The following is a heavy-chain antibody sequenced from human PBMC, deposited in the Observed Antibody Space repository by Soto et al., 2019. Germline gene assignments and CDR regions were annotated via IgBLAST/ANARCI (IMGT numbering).Heavy chain of an antibody. J-gene: IGHJ5*02. CDR1: GGSISSGGYY. CDR2: IYYSGST. V-gene: IGHV4-31*03. CDR3: ARSVFP. Sequence: QVQLQESGPGLVKPSQTLSLTCTVSGGSISSGGYYWTWIRQHPGKGLEWIGYIYYSGSTYYNPSLKSRVTISVDTSKNVFSLKLRSLTTATTAFYYCARSVFPSGQGTLVTVSS.